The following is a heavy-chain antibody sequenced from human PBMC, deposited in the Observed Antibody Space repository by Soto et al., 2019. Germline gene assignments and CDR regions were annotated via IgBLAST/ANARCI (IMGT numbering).Heavy chain of an antibody. J-gene: IGHJ5*02. CDR2: IYYTGST. D-gene: IGHD3-9*01. CDR1: GGSISNYW. V-gene: IGHV4-59*01. CDR3: ARDLDWYDWFDP. Sequence: QVQLQESGPGLVKVSETLSLTCTVSGGSISNYWWNWIRQSPGKGLEWMGNIYYTGSTKYNPSLQSRVTVSVDMSKSQFSLRLSSVTAAVTAIYYCARDLDWYDWFDPWGQGILFTVSS.